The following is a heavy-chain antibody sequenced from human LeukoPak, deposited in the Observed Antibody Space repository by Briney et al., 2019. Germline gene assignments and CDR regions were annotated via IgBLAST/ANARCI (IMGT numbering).Heavy chain of an antibody. CDR3: ARDGYYYGSGSYYNVGY. CDR2: ISAYNGNT. J-gene: IGHJ4*02. CDR1: GYTFTSYG. D-gene: IGHD3-10*01. V-gene: IGHV1-18*01. Sequence: ASVKVSCKASGYTFTSYGISWVRQAPGQGLEWMGWISAYNGNTNYAQKLQGRVTMTTSTSTSTAYMELRSLRSDDTAVYYCARDGYYYGSGSYYNVGYWGQETLVTVSS.